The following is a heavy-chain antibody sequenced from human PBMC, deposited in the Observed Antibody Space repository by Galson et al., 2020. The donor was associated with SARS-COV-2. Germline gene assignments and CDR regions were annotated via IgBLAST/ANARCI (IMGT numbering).Heavy chain of an antibody. CDR3: ARAPMTYGDYVAFDI. CDR2: IYHSGST. J-gene: IGHJ3*02. V-gene: IGHV4-30-2*01. Sequence: SATLSLTCTVSGGSITNGGYSGSWIRQPPGKGLEWIGYIYHSGSTYYNPSLRIRVNIAMNRSKNQFSLNLSSLTAADTAVYYCARAPMTYGDYVAFDIWGQGTMVTVSS. D-gene: IGHD4-17*01. CDR1: GGSITNGGYS.